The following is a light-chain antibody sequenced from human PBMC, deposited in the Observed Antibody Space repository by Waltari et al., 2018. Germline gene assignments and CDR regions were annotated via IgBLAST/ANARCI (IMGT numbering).Light chain of an antibody. V-gene: IGKV1-27*01. CDR3: QNYDKVPWT. CDR1: RDISNS. J-gene: IGKJ1*01. CDR2: ASS. Sequence: DIQMTQSPSSLSASVGDRLTITCRASRDISNSLAWCQQVAGKVPKLLISASSTLQSGVPSRFSGSGSGSDFTLTINNLQPEDFATYYCQNYDKVPWTFGPGTRVDVK.